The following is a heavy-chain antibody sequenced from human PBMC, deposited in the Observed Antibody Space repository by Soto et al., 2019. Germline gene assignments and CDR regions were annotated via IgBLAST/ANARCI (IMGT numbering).Heavy chain of an antibody. D-gene: IGHD3-22*01. CDR3: ARGRYYSESSGYNNWFDA. CDR2: IRRDSSTI. Sequence: EVQLVESGGGLVQPGGSLRLSCAASGFTFNSYTMNWVRQAPGKGLEWVSYIRRDSSTIYYADSVKGRFTISRDNAKNALYLQMNSLRDEDTAVYYCARGRYYSESSGYNNWFDAWGLGTLVIVSP. CDR1: GFTFNSYT. J-gene: IGHJ5*02. V-gene: IGHV3-48*02.